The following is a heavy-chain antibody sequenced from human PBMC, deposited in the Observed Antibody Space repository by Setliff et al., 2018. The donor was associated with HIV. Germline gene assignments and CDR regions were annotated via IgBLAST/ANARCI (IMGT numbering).Heavy chain of an antibody. V-gene: IGHV3-48*03. Sequence: GGSLRLSCAASGFTFSSYEMNWVRQAPGKGLEWVSYISSSGTTIYYADSVKGRFTISRDNAKNLVYLEMNSLKVEDTAVYYCARDATRGSNFGVSEYWGQGTPVTVSS. J-gene: IGHJ4*02. CDR3: ARDATRGSNFGVSEY. D-gene: IGHD1-26*01. CDR1: GFTFSSYE. CDR2: ISSSGTTI.